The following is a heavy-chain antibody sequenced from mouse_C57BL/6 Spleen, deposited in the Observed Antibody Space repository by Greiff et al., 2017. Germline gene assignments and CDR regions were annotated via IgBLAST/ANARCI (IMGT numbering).Heavy chain of an antibody. V-gene: IGHV2-9-1*01. CDR2: IWTGGGT. CDR1: GFSLTSYA. J-gene: IGHJ3*01. CDR3: ARTGDYDGRSWFAY. Sequence: VQLQQSGPGLVAPSQSLSITCTVSGFSLTSYAISWVRQPPGKGLEWLGVIWTGGGTNYNSALKSRLSISKDNSKSQVFLKMNSLQTDDTARYYCARTGDYDGRSWFAYWGQGTLVTVSA. D-gene: IGHD2-4*01.